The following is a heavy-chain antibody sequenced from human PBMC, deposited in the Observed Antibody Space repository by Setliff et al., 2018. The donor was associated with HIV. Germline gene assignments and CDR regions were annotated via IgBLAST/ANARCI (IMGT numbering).Heavy chain of an antibody. D-gene: IGHD3-10*01. CDR2: IIPIFETT. V-gene: IGHV1-69*06. CDR3: ARGQGVHFWVNDAFDI. CDR1: GGTFGSYA. J-gene: IGHJ3*02. Sequence: SVKVSCKASGGTFGSYAISWVRQAPGQGLEWLGGIIPIFETTNYAQKFQGRVTITADKFTSTIYMELSSLRSDDTAVYYCARGQGVHFWVNDAFDIWGQGTMVTVSS.